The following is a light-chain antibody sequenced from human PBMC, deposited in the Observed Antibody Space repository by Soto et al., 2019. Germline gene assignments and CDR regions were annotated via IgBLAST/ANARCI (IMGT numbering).Light chain of an antibody. J-gene: IGKJ1*01. V-gene: IGKV1-39*01. CDR3: QQSHSTPRT. Sequence: DIQMTQSPSSLSASVEDRVIITCRASQSISNHLNWYQQKPGRAPDLLIYAASSLHSGVPSRFSGSASGTDFTLTISSLQPEDSATYYCQQSHSTPRTFGQGTKVDIK. CDR1: QSISNH. CDR2: AAS.